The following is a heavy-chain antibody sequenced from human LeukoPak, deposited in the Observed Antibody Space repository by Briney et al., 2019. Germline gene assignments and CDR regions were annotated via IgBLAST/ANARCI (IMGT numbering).Heavy chain of an antibody. CDR3: ARLTMEGGSGSYYWPISPKLLFDY. CDR2: ISGSGGST. V-gene: IGHV3-23*01. CDR1: GFTFSSYA. J-gene: IGHJ4*02. Sequence: GGSLRLSCAASGFTFSSYAMSWVRQAPGKGLEWVSAISGSGGSTYYADSVKGRFTISRDNSKNTLYLQMNSLRAEDTAVYYCARLTMEGGSGSYYWPISPKLLFDYWGQGTLVTVSS. D-gene: IGHD3-10*01.